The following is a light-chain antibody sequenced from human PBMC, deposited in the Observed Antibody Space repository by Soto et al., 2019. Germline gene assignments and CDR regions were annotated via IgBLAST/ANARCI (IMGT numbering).Light chain of an antibody. CDR3: QQYDSHPMYT. CDR2: KTS. V-gene: IGKV1-5*03. J-gene: IGKJ2*01. Sequence: DLQMTQFPSTLAASVGDRVTITCRASQTISSWLAWYQQKPGKAPNLLIYKTSTLQRGVPSRFSGSGSGTEFTLTISSLQPDDFATYYCQQYDSHPMYTFGQGTKVDI. CDR1: QTISSW.